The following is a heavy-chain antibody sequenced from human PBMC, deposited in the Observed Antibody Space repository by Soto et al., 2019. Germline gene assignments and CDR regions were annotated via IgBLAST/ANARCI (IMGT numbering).Heavy chain of an antibody. Sequence: PSETLSLTCAVYGGSFSGYYWSWIRQPPGKGLEWIGEINHSGSTNYNPSLKSRVTISVDTSKNQFSLKLSSVTAADTAVYYCARAGLPPRYYYYYGMDVWGQGATVTVSS. CDR2: INHSGST. CDR1: GGSFSGYY. J-gene: IGHJ6*02. V-gene: IGHV4-34*01. CDR3: ARAGLPPRYYYYYGMDV. D-gene: IGHD3-10*01.